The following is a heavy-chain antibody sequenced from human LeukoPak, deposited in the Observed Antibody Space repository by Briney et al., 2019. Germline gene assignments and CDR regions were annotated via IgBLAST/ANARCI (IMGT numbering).Heavy chain of an antibody. Sequence: PSETLSLTCTVSGGSISSSSYYWGWIRQPPGKGLEWIGSIYYSGSTYYNPSLKSRVTISVDTSKNQLSLKLCSVTAADTAVYYCARRYSYSSLPDYWGQGTLVTVSS. CDR2: IYYSGST. CDR1: GGSISSSSYY. D-gene: IGHD6-19*01. CDR3: ARRYSYSSLPDY. J-gene: IGHJ4*02. V-gene: IGHV4-39*01.